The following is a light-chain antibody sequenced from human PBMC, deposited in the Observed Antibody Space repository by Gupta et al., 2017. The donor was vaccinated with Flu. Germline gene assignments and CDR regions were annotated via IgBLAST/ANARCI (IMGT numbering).Light chain of an antibody. V-gene: IGLV2-8*01. CDR2: EVT. CDR3: SSYAGSNNVL. CDR1: SSDVGGYNY. J-gene: IGLJ2*01. Sequence: QSALTQPPSASGSPGQSVTISCTGTSSDVGGYNYVSWYQQHPGKAPKLMIYEVTKRPSGVPDRFSGSKSGNTASLTVSGLQTEDEGDYYCSSYAGSNNVLFGGGTKLTVL.